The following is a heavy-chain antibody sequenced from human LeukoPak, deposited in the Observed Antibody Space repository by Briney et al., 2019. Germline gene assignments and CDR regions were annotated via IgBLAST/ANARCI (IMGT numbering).Heavy chain of an antibody. CDR3: AELGITTIGGV. Sequence: GGSLRLSGAASAFTFSSYSMTWVGQAPGKGLGWGSSISSSSRYIYYAESVKGRFTISRDNARTSLYLQMNSLRAEDTAVYYCAELGITTIGGVWGKGTTVTISS. V-gene: IGHV3-21*01. CDR2: ISSSSRYI. CDR1: AFTFSSYS. D-gene: IGHD3-10*02. J-gene: IGHJ6*04.